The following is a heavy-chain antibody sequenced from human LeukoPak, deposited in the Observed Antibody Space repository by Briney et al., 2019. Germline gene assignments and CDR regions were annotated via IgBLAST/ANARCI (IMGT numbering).Heavy chain of an antibody. J-gene: IGHJ5*02. D-gene: IGHD1-26*01. V-gene: IGHV3-21*01. CDR2: ISSSSSYI. CDR1: GFTFSSYS. CDR3: ARDGMGSYFTSWFDP. Sequence: GGSLRLSCAASGFTFSSYSINWGREAPGKGLEWGSSISSSSSYIYYADSVKGRFTISRDNAKNSLYLQMNSLRAEDTAVYYCARDGMGSYFTSWFDPWGQGTLVTVSS.